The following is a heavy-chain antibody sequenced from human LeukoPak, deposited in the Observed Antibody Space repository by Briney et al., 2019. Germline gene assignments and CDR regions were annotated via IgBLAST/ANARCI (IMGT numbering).Heavy chain of an antibody. D-gene: IGHD3-10*01. J-gene: IGHJ3*02. CDR3: ARHVLLWFGEIHFDI. Sequence: SETPSLTCAVYGGSFSGYYWSWIRQPPGKGLEWIGEINHSGSTNYNPSLKSRVTISVDTSKNQFSLKLSSVTAADTAVYYCARHVLLWFGEIHFDIWGQGTMVTVSS. V-gene: IGHV4-34*01. CDR2: INHSGST. CDR1: GGSFSGYY.